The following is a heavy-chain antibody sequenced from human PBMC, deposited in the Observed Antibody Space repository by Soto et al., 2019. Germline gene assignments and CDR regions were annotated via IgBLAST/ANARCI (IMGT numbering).Heavy chain of an antibody. D-gene: IGHD5-18*01. V-gene: IGHV3-11*01. CDR2: ISSSGSTL. CDR3: AREEGGRYTLY. J-gene: IGHJ4*02. Sequence: QVQLVESGGSLVKPGGPLRLSCAASGFTFSDHYMSWIRQAPGKGLEWLSYISSSGSTLYYADSVNGRFTISRDNARNSLYLQMNSLRAEDTAMYYCAREEGGRYTLYWGQGTLVTVSS. CDR1: GFTFSDHY.